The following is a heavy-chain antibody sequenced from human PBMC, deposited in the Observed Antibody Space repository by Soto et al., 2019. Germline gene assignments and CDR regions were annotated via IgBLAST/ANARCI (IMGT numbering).Heavy chain of an antibody. V-gene: IGHV1-69*13. CDR1: GGTFSSYA. D-gene: IGHD3-22*01. Sequence: SVKVSCKASGGTFSSYAISWVRQAPGQGLEWMGGIIPIFGTANYAQKFQGRVTITADESTSTAYMELSSLRSEDTAVYYCARDRYYYDSSVGYWFDPWGQGTLVTVSS. CDR3: ARDRYYYDSSVGYWFDP. J-gene: IGHJ5*02. CDR2: IIPIFGTA.